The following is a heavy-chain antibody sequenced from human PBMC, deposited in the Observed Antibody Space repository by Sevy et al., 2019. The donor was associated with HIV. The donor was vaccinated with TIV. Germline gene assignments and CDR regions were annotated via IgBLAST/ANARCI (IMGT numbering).Heavy chain of an antibody. CDR3: ARGRGYTYLLIDN. V-gene: IGHV4-30-4*01. Sequence: SETLSLTCTVSGDSITNGDDYWNWIRQPPGKGLEWIGYIYHGASIFYTPSLKGRALISQDTSKNQFSLKLNSVTTADTAVYFCARGRGYTYLLIDNWGQGTLVTVSS. CDR2: IYHGASI. CDR1: GDSITNGDDY. J-gene: IGHJ4*02. D-gene: IGHD5-12*01.